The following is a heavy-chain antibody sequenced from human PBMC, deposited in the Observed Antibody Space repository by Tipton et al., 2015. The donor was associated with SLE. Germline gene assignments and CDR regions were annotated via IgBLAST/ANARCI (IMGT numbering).Heavy chain of an antibody. J-gene: IGHJ5*02. CDR3: ARDPLPRAVVGNRPGSWFDP. Sequence: GLVKPSQTLSLTCAVSGDSVSSNSAAWNWIRQSPSRGLEWLGRTYYRSKWYNDYAVSVKSRITINPDTSKNQFSLQLNSVTAADTAVYYCARDPLPRAVVGNRPGSWFDPWGQGTLVTVSS. CDR1: GDSVSSNSAA. D-gene: IGHD6-19*01. CDR2: TYYRSKWYN. V-gene: IGHV6-1*01.